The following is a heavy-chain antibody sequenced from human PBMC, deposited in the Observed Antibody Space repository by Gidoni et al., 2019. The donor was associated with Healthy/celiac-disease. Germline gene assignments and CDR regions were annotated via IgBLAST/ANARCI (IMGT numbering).Heavy chain of an antibody. Sequence: QVQLVQSGAAVKKPGASVKVSCKASGYTFTGYYMHWVRQAPGQGLEWMGRINPNSGGTNYAQKFQGRVTMTRDTSISTAYMELSRLRSDDTAVYYCARDLPTGSYLPFYWGQGTLVTVSS. CDR2: INPNSGGT. V-gene: IGHV1-2*06. D-gene: IGHD3-10*01. J-gene: IGHJ4*02. CDR1: GYTFTGYY. CDR3: ARDLPTGSYLPFY.